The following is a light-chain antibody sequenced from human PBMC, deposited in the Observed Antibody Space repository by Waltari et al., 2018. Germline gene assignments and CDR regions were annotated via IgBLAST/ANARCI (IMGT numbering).Light chain of an antibody. CDR2: KDN. CDR1: ALATKN. CDR3: QSTDTTGTYLV. Sequence: SNELTHPPSLSVSPGQTARIPSSGDALATKNVYWYQQKPGQAPLLVKYKDNERPAGIPERFTGSSSGTTVTLIINGVQAEDEADYYCQSTDTTGTYLVCGGGTKLTVL. J-gene: IGLJ2*01. V-gene: IGLV3-25*03.